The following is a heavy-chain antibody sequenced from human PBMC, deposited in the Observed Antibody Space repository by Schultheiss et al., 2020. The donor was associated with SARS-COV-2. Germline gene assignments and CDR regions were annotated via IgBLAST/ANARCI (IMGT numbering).Heavy chain of an antibody. CDR3: ARDQPGIRFLEWSGILY. CDR2: IKQDGSEK. Sequence: GESLKISCAASGFTFSSYGMHWVRQAPGKGLEWVANIKQDGSEKYYVDSVKGRFTISRDNAKNSLYLQMNSLRAEDTAVYYCARDQPGIRFLEWSGILYWGQGTLVTVSS. V-gene: IGHV3-7*03. CDR1: GFTFSSYG. J-gene: IGHJ4*02. D-gene: IGHD3-3*01.